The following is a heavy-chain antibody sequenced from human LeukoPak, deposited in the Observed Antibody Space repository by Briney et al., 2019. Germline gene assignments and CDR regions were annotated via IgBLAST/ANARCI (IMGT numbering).Heavy chain of an antibody. D-gene: IGHD2-2*02. CDR1: GFTFSSYA. J-gene: IGHJ6*02. CDR3: ARYCSSTSCYNDYYYYGMDV. CDR2: ISSSGSTI. V-gene: IGHV3-48*04. Sequence: PGGSLRLSCAASGFTFSSYAMSWVRQAPGKGLEWVSYISSSGSTIYYADSVKGRFTISRDNAKNSLYLQMNSLRAEDTAVYYCARYCSSTSCYNDYYYYGMDVWGQGTTVTVSS.